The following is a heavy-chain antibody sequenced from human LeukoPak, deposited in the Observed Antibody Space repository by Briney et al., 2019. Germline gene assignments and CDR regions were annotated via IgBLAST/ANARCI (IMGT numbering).Heavy chain of an antibody. CDR2: VRDSGSNT. D-gene: IGHD1-26*01. CDR1: GFTFSNRA. Sequence: GGSLRVSCAASGFTFSNRAMKWVRQAPGKGVVGVSSVRDSGSNTYYADSVKGRFTISRGNSKNTLYLQMDSLRAEDTAVYYCAKIWGPSGTYTKKNWFDPWGQGTQVTVSS. V-gene: IGHV3-23*01. J-gene: IGHJ5*02. CDR3: AKIWGPSGTYTKKNWFDP.